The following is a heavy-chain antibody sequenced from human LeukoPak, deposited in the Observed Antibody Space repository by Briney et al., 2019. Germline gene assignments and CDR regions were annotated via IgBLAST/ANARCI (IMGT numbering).Heavy chain of an antibody. V-gene: IGHV4-61*09. Sequence: SETLSLTCTVSDYSISSGYGYCWSWIRQPAGKGLEWIGHICTSGSTNYNPSLKSRVTISVETSKNQFSLKLKSVTAADTAVYYCARGGYYGSGNDFRFDPWGQGTLVTVSS. CDR3: ARGGYYGSGNDFRFDP. CDR1: DYSISSGYGYC. J-gene: IGHJ5*02. D-gene: IGHD3-10*01. CDR2: ICTSGST.